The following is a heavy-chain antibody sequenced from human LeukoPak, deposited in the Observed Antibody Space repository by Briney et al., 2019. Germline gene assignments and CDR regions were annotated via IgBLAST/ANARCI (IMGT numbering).Heavy chain of an antibody. CDR3: AKEIYYDSSAFFDY. J-gene: IGHJ4*02. V-gene: IGHV3-30*18. D-gene: IGHD3-22*01. Sequence: GGSLRLSRAASGFSFRSYGIHWVRQTPGKGLEWVAVIGSDGSNKYYADSVKGRFTISRDNSKNTLYLQMNSLRTEDTAMYFCAKEIYYDSSAFFDYWGQGTLVTVSS. CDR2: IGSDGSNK. CDR1: GFSFRSYG.